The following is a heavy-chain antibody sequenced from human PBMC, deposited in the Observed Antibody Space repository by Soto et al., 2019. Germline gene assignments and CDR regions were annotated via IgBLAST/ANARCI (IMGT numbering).Heavy chain of an antibody. Sequence: PGGSLRLSCAASGFTFSSYAMSWVRQAPGKGLEWVSAISGSGGSTYFADSVKGRFTISRDNSKNTLYLQMNSLRAEDTAVYYCAKGYCISTSCRKNDAFDIWGQGTMVTVSS. CDR3: AKGYCISTSCRKNDAFDI. CDR1: GFTFSSYA. D-gene: IGHD2-2*01. CDR2: ISGSGGST. J-gene: IGHJ3*02. V-gene: IGHV3-23*01.